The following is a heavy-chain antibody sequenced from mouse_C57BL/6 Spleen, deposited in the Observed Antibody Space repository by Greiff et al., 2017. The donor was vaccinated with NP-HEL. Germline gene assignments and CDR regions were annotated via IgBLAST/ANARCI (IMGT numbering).Heavy chain of an antibody. V-gene: IGHV1-42*01. CDR1: GYSFTGYY. Sequence: VQLKESGPELVKPGASVKISCKASGYSFTGYYMNWVKQSPEKSLEWIGEINPSTGGTTYNQKFKAKATLTVDKSSSTAYMQLKSLTSEDSAVYYCARPIYDGYYGDFDVWGTGTTVTVSS. CDR3: ARPIYDGYYGDFDV. CDR2: INPSTGGT. D-gene: IGHD2-3*01. J-gene: IGHJ1*03.